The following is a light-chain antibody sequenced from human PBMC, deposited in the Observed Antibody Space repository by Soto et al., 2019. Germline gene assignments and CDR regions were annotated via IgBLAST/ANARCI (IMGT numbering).Light chain of an antibody. J-gene: IGLJ1*01. CDR1: SSDVGGYNY. CDR3: CSYAGSYTHYV. Sequence: QSALTQPRSVSGSPGPSVTISCTGTSSDVGGYNYVSWYQQHPGKAPKLMIYDVSKRPSGVPDRFSGSKSCNTASLTISGLQAEDEADYYCCSYAGSYTHYVFGPGTNVTVL. CDR2: DVS. V-gene: IGLV2-11*01.